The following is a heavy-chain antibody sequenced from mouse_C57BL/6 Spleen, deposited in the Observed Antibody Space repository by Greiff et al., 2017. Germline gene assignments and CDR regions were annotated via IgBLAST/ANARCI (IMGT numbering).Heavy chain of an antibody. Sequence: QVQLQQSGAELVKPGASVKISCKASGYAFSSYWMNWVKQRPGKGLEWIGQIYPGDGDTNYNGKFKGKATLTADKSSSTAYMHLSSLTSEDSAVYFCAKGSTTAVPYYFGGWGKGTTLTVAS. V-gene: IGHV1-80*01. D-gene: IGHD1-1*01. CDR3: AKGSTTAVPYYFGG. J-gene: IGHJ2*01. CDR1: GYAFSSYW. CDR2: IYPGDGDT.